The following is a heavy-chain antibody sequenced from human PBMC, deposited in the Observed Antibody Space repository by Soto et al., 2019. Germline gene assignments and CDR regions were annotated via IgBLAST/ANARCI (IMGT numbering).Heavy chain of an antibody. CDR2: ISYDGSNK. Sequence: GGSLRLSCAASGFTFSSYAMHWVRQAPGKGLEWVAVISYDGSNKYYADSVKGRFTLSRDNSKNTLYLQMNSLRAEDTAVYYCARSYDFWSGYYFPYYYYGMDVWGQGTTVTVSS. CDR3: ARSYDFWSGYYFPYYYYGMDV. CDR1: GFTFSSYA. D-gene: IGHD3-3*01. J-gene: IGHJ6*02. V-gene: IGHV3-30-3*01.